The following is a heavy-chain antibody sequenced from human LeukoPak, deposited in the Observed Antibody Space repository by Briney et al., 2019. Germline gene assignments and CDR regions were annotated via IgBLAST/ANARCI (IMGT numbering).Heavy chain of an antibody. Sequence: GSLRLSCAASGIIFSNYSVPWVRQGPGKGLECISTISSDGGSTYYANSVKGRFTISRDNSKNTLYLQMGSLRAEDMAVYYCARGRQGAKTRYFDLWGRGTRVTVSS. CDR2: ISSDGGST. CDR3: ARGRQGAKTRYFDL. D-gene: IGHD1-26*01. CDR1: GIIFSNYS. J-gene: IGHJ2*01. V-gene: IGHV3-64*01.